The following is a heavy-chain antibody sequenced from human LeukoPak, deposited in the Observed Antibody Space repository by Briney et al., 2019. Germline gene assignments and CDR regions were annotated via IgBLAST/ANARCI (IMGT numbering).Heavy chain of an antibody. CDR2: IYYSGST. V-gene: IGHV4-59*01. J-gene: IGHJ4*02. Sequence: SETLSLTCTVSGGSISSYYWNWIRQPPGKGLEWIGYIYYSGSTNYNPSLKSRVTISVDTSKNQFSLKLSSVTAADTAVYYCARVAPQDYYFDYWGQGTLVTVSS. CDR3: ARVAPQDYYFDY. CDR1: GGSISSYY. D-gene: IGHD2-15*01.